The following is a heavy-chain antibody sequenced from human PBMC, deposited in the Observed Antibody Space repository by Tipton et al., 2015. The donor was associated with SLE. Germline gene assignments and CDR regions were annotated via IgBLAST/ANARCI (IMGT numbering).Heavy chain of an antibody. Sequence: TLSLTCALYGGTFSDYYWGWIRQSPGKGLEWIGSMYHSGGTYFNPSLKSRVTIPVDTSKNQFSLKLSSVTAADTAVYYCARSTDRSSFDTLAYWGQGTLVTVSS. CDR3: ARSTDRSSFDTLAY. J-gene: IGHJ4*02. CDR2: MYHSGGT. D-gene: IGHD6-6*01. CDR1: GGTFSDYY. V-gene: IGHV4-38-2*01.